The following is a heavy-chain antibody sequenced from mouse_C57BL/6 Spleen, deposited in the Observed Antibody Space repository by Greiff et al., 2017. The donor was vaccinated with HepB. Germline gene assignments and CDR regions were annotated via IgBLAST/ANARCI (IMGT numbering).Heavy chain of an antibody. D-gene: IGHD3-2*02. CDR2: INPSTGGT. Sequence: VQLKESGPELVKPGASVKISCKASGYSFTGYYMNWVKQSPEKSLEWIGEINPSTGGTTYNQKFKAKATLTVDKSSSTAYMQLKSLTSEDSAVYYCARGTAQASWFAYWGQGTLVTVSA. CDR1: GYSFTGYY. CDR3: ARGTAQASWFAY. V-gene: IGHV1-42*01. J-gene: IGHJ3*01.